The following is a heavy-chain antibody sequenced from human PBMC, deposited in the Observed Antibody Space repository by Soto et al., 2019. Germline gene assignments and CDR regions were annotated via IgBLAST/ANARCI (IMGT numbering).Heavy chain of an antibody. CDR3: AGEREDSSWSSAEYLQH. V-gene: IGHV1-18*01. CDR2: ISGYNANT. D-gene: IGHD6-13*01. J-gene: IGHJ1*01. CDR1: GYTFSSYG. Sequence: HVQLVQSGAEVKKPGASVKVSCKASGYTFSSYGIHWVRQAPGQGLEWMGWISGYNANTKHAQKVQGRVTMTTDTSTSTAYMELRSLTSDDTAVYYCAGEREDSSWSSAEYLQHWGQGTLVTVSS.